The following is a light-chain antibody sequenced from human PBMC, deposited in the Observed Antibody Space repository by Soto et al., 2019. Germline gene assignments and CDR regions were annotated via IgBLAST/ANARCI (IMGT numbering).Light chain of an antibody. CDR1: QSVSSNY. CDR2: IAS. V-gene: IGKV3-20*01. CDR3: QQDGSSPWT. Sequence: EIVLTQSPGTLSLSPGERATLSCRASQSVSSNYLAWYQQKTGQTPRLLIYIASSRAPGLPDRFSGSGSGTHFTLTISRVEPEDFVVSYCQQDGSSPWTFGRGTQVEIK. J-gene: IGKJ1*01.